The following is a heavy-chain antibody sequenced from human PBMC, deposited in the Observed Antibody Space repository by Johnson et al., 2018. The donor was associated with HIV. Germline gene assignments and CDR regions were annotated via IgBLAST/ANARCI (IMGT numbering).Heavy chain of an antibody. Sequence: VQLVESGGGLVQPGGSLRLSCAASGFTVSSNYMSWVRQAPGKGLEWVGRIKSKTDGGTTDYAAPVKGRFTISRDDSKNTLYLQMNSLKTEDTAVYYCTTDGRIPVAHHDAFDVWGQGTMVTVSS. CDR1: GFTVSSNY. D-gene: IGHD6-19*01. J-gene: IGHJ3*01. CDR2: IKSKTDGGTT. V-gene: IGHV3-15*01. CDR3: TTDGRIPVAHHDAFDV.